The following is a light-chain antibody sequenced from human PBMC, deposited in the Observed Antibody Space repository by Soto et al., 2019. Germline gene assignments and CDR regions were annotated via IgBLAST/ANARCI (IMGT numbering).Light chain of an antibody. CDR2: DVS. V-gene: IGKV3-11*01. J-gene: IGKJ5*01. CDR1: QSVSNS. CDR3: QWGYMLPRFN. Sequence: SLGTASLSKRVKITLSSGFSQSVSNSLAWYQQKPGQPPRLLIYDVSNRATGIPARFSGSVSGTDFTLTMSGLAPEDFALYFCQWGYMLPRFNCGQGTRLEIK.